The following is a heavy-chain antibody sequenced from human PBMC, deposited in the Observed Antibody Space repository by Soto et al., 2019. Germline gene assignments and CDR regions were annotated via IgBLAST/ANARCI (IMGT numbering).Heavy chain of an antibody. CDR1: GGSISSGDYY. CDR3: ARVGYCYGREHVHWFDP. D-gene: IGHD5-18*01. Sequence: QVQLQESGPGLVKPSQTLSLTCTVSGGSISSGDYYWSWIRQPPGKGLEWIGYIYYSGSTYYNPSLKSRVTISVDASKNQFSLNLSSVTAADTDVYYCARVGYCYGREHVHWFDPWGQGTLVTVSS. J-gene: IGHJ5*02. V-gene: IGHV4-30-4*01. CDR2: IYYSGST.